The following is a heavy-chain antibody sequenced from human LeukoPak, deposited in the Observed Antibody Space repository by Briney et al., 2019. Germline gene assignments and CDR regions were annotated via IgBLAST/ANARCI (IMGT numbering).Heavy chain of an antibody. V-gene: IGHV3-21*04. D-gene: IGHD3-22*01. CDR1: EFTFSSYN. CDR3: ARAPPITMIVVDTLDY. J-gene: IGHJ4*02. Sequence: KAGGSLRLSCAASEFTFSSYNMNWVRQAPGKGLEWVSVIYSGSSTYYADSVKGRFTISRDNAKNSLYLQMNSLRAEDTAVYYCARAPPITMIVVDTLDYWGQGTLVTVSS. CDR2: IYSGSST.